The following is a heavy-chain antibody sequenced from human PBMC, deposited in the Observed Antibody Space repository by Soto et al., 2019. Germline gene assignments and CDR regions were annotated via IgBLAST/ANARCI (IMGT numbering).Heavy chain of an antibody. J-gene: IGHJ4*02. V-gene: IGHV3-11*01. CDR2: ISSSDNII. D-gene: IGHD3-22*01. CDR1: GFTFSDYY. CDR3: ARVLGYYNSSGYFDY. Sequence: QVQLVESGGGLVKPGGSLRLSCATSGFTFSDYYMSWIRQAPGKGLEWVSYISSSDNIIYYADSVKGRFTISRDNGKNSLYLQMNSLRADDTAVYYCARVLGYYNSSGYFDYCGQGTLVTVSS.